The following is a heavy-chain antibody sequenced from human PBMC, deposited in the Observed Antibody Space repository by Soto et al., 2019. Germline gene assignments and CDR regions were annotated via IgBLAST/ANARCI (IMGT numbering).Heavy chain of an antibody. V-gene: IGHV3-30-3*01. CDR1: GFTFSSYA. D-gene: IGHD2-2*02. CDR3: AREDIVVVPAAIAAGSSGMDV. Sequence: AGGSLRLSCAASGFTFSSYAMHWVRQAPGKGLEWVAVISYDGSNKYYADSVKGRFTISRDNSKNTLYLQMNSLRAEDTAVYYCAREDIVVVPAAIAAGSSGMDVWGQGTTVTVSS. CDR2: ISYDGSNK. J-gene: IGHJ6*02.